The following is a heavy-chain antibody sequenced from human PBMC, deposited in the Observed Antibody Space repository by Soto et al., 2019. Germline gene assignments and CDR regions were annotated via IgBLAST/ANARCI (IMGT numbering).Heavy chain of an antibody. Sequence: EVQLVESGGGLVQPGRSLRLSCAASGFTFDDYAMHWVRQAPGKGLEWVLGISWNSGSIGYADSVKGRFSISRDNAKNSLYLQMNSLRAEDTALYYCAKGSIGAATSMFDYWGQGTLVTVPS. CDR3: AKGSIGAATSMFDY. V-gene: IGHV3-9*01. CDR1: GFTFDDYA. J-gene: IGHJ4*02. CDR2: ISWNSGSI. D-gene: IGHD6-13*01.